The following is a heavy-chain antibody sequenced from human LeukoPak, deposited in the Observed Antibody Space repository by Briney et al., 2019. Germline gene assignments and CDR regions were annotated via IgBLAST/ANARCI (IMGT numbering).Heavy chain of an antibody. Sequence: ASVKVSCKASGYTFTSYGISWVRQAPGQGLEWMGWISAYNGNTNYAQKLQGRVTMTTDTSTSTAYMELSSLRSEDTAVYYCARDSIRGVMSGVDYYYYMDVWGKGTTVTISS. CDR1: GYTFTSYG. J-gene: IGHJ6*03. CDR3: ARDSIRGVMSGVDYYYYMDV. V-gene: IGHV1-18*01. D-gene: IGHD3-10*01. CDR2: ISAYNGNT.